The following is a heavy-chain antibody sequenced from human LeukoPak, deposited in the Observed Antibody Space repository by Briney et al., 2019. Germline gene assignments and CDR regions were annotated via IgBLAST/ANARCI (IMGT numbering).Heavy chain of an antibody. J-gene: IGHJ6*02. V-gene: IGHV3-30*04. D-gene: IGHD6-19*01. Sequence: PGRSLRLSCAASGFTFSSYAMHWVRQAPGKGLEWVAVISYDGSNKYYADSVKGRFTISRDNSKNTLYLQRNSLRAEDTAVYYCARVGEGQWLVLYYYYYGMDVWGQGTTVTVSS. CDR2: ISYDGSNK. CDR3: ARVGEGQWLVLYYYYYGMDV. CDR1: GFTFSSYA.